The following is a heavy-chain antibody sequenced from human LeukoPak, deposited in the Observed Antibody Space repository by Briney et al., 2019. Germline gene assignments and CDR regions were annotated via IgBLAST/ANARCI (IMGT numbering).Heavy chain of an antibody. J-gene: IGHJ4*02. CDR1: GFTFSTSW. D-gene: IGHD3-10*01. CDR3: AIRGSPMVRNY. Sequence: GGSLRLSCAASGFTFSTSWMHWVRQAPGKGLVWVSHINRDGSRTTYADSVKGRFTISIDNAKNSLYLQMNSLRAEDTAVYYCAIRGSPMVRNYWGQGTLVTVSS. V-gene: IGHV3-74*01. CDR2: INRDGSRT.